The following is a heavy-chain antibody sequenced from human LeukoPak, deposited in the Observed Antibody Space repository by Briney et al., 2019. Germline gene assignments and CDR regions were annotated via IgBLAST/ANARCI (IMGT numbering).Heavy chain of an antibody. CDR3: ARGGAARLHFQN. CDR2: IYHSGST. Sequence: SETLSLTCTVSGGSISSNGYYWGWIRQPPGKGLEWIGYIYHSGSTNYNPSLQSRVTISVDTSKNQFSLNLNSVTAADTAVYYCARGGAARLHFQNWGQGTLVTVSS. D-gene: IGHD6-6*01. V-gene: IGHV4-61*08. J-gene: IGHJ1*01. CDR1: GGSISSNGYY.